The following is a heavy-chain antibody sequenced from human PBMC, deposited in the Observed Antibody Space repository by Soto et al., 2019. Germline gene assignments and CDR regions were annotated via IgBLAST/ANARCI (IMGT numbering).Heavy chain of an antibody. CDR2: VHYIGST. J-gene: IGHJ6*03. V-gene: IGHV4-39*01. D-gene: IGHD2-2*01. CDR1: GGSISNSSYL. CDR3: ARLYPPYIVVVTAESWYMDV. Sequence: SETLSLTCTVSGGSISNSSYLWGWIRQPPGKGLQWIGSVHYIGSTYYNPSLMSRVTISVDTSKTQFSLNVSSVTAADTAVYYCARLYPPYIVVVTAESWYMDVWGKGTTVTVSS.